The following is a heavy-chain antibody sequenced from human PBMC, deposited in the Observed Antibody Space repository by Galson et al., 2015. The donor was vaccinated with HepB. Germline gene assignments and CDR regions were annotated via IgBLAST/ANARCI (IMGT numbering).Heavy chain of an antibody. D-gene: IGHD5-18*01. CDR3: ARSGYSYAWGDP. V-gene: IGHV4-59*11. J-gene: IGHJ5*02. CDR1: GGSISGHF. Sequence: LSLTCSVSGGSISGHFWSWIRQPPGKSLEWIGFVHSIATMATRYNPSLNGRITISVDTSRSQFSLRLTFVTAADTAVYYCARSGYSYAWGDPWGQGILVTVSS. CDR2: VHSIATMAT.